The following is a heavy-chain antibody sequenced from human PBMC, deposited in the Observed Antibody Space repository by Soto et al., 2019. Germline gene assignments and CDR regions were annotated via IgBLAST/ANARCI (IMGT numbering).Heavy chain of an antibody. CDR3: ARDVFFGMDV. CDR2: ISSSSSYI. J-gene: IGHJ6*02. D-gene: IGHD2-21*01. V-gene: IGHV3-21*01. Sequence: PGGSLRLSCVASGFTFGNYAMNWVRQAPGKGLEWVSSISSSSSYIYYADSVKGRFTISRDNAKNPLYLQMNSLRAEDTAVYYCARDVFFGMDVWGQGTTVTVSS. CDR1: GFTFGNYA.